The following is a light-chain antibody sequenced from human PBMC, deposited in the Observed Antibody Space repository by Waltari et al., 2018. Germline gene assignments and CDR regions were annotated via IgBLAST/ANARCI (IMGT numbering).Light chain of an antibody. CDR2: GND. J-gene: IGLJ2*01. V-gene: IGLV3-19*01. CDR1: TLREYY. Sequence: SSELTQDPAVSVALGQTVRITCQGDTLREYYTNGYQQKPGHAPLLVIYGNDNRPSGIPDRFSGSRSENTGALTITGVQAEDEADYYCNSRDSSGTRVLFGGGTKLTVL. CDR3: NSRDSSGTRVL.